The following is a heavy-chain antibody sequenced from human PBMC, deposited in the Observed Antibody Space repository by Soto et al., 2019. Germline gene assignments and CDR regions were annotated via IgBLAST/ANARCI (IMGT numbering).Heavy chain of an antibody. CDR2: ISWNSGSI. CDR3: AKDSGSEIAAANY. V-gene: IGHV3-9*01. CDR1: GFTFDDYA. D-gene: IGHD6-13*01. J-gene: IGHJ4*02. Sequence: GGSLRLSCAASGFTFDDYAMHWVRQAPGKGLEWVSGISWNSGSIGYADSVKGRFTISRDNAKNSLYLQMNSLRAEDTALYYCAKDSGSEIAAANYWGQGTLVTVSS.